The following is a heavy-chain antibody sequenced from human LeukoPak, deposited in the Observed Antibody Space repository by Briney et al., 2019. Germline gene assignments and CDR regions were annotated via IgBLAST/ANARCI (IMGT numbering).Heavy chain of an antibody. CDR1: GYTLTELS. CDR2: FDPEDGET. D-gene: IGHD6-6*01. Sequence: ASVKVSCKVSGYTLTELSMHWVRQAPGIGLEWMGGFDPEDGETIYAQKFQGRVTMTEDTSTDTAYMELSSLRSEDTAVYYCATSGGIAARMPKAEAALLYYYGMDVWGQGTTVTVSS. J-gene: IGHJ6*02. V-gene: IGHV1-24*01. CDR3: ATSGGIAARMPKAEAALLYYYGMDV.